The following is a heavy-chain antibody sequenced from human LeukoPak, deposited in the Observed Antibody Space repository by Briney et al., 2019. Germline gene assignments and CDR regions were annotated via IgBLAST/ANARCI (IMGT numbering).Heavy chain of an antibody. Sequence: SETLSLTCTVSGGSISSYYWSWIRQPPGKGLEWIGYIYYSGSTNYNPSLKSRVTISVDTSKNQFSLKLSSVTAADTAVYYCARVGYSSSSWFDPWAREPWSPSPQ. CDR3: ARVGYSSSSWFDP. CDR2: IYYSGST. V-gene: IGHV4-59*01. CDR1: GGSISSYY. D-gene: IGHD6-6*01. J-gene: IGHJ5*02.